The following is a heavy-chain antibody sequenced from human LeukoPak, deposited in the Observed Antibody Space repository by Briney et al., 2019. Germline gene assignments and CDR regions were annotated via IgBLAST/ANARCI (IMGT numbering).Heavy chain of an antibody. V-gene: IGHV3-74*01. CDR3: ARDRSPGWFDP. CDR1: GFTFSSYW. Sequence: GGSLRLSCLASGFTFSSYWMHWVRHAPGKGLVWVSRINSDGSSTSYADSVEGRFTISRDNAKNTLYLQLNSLRAEDTAVYYCARDRSPGWFDPWGQGTLVTVSS. J-gene: IGHJ5*02. CDR2: INSDGSST.